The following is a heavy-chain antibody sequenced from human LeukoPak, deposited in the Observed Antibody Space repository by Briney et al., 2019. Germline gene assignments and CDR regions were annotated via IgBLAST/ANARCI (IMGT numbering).Heavy chain of an antibody. D-gene: IGHD6-13*01. J-gene: IGHJ4*02. Sequence: GGSLRLSCAASGFTFSSYAMGWLRQAPGKGLEWVSTISGSSGSTYYADSVKGRFTISRDNSQNTLYLQMNSLRAEDTAVYYCAKDRGKAATGTPDYWGQGTLVTVSS. CDR2: ISGSSGST. CDR3: AKDRGKAATGTPDY. V-gene: IGHV3-23*01. CDR1: GFTFSSYA.